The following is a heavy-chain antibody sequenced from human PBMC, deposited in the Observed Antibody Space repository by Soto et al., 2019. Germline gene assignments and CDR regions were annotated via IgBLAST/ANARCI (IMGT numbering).Heavy chain of an antibody. CDR3: ARVAVPTANYYYHDRMDV. D-gene: IGHD2-2*01. J-gene: IGHJ6*02. CDR2: INPSGGST. CDR1: GYTFTSYY. Sequence: ASVKVSCKASGYTFTSYYMHWVRQAPGQGLEWMGIINPSGGSTSYAQNFQGRVTMARDTSTSTVYMELSSLRSEDTAVYYCARVAVPTANYYYHDRMDVWGQGTKVTVSS. V-gene: IGHV1-46*01.